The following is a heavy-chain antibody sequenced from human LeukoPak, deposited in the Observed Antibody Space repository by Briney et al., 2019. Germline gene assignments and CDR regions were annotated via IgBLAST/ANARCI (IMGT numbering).Heavy chain of an antibody. J-gene: IGHJ4*02. CDR1: GGSISNSY. Sequence: SETLSLTCTVSGGSISNSYWTWIRQPPGKGLEWIGHIYYSGSTNYNPSLKSRVTISVDTSKNQFSLKLTSVNAADTAVYYCARVSIAVAGRAGIFDYWGQGTLVTVSS. D-gene: IGHD6-19*01. V-gene: IGHV4-59*01. CDR3: ARVSIAVAGRAGIFDY. CDR2: IYYSGST.